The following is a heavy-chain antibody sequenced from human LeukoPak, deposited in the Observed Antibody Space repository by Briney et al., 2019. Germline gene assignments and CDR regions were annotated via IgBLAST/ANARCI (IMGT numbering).Heavy chain of an antibody. CDR3: AKSYY. Sequence: PGRSLRLSCAASGFTFSSYGMHWVRQAPGKGLEWVAVISYDGSNKYYADSVEGRFTISRDNSKNTLYLQMNSLRAEDTAVYYCAKSYYWGQGTLVTVSS. J-gene: IGHJ4*02. CDR2: ISYDGSNK. V-gene: IGHV3-30*18. CDR1: GFTFSSYG.